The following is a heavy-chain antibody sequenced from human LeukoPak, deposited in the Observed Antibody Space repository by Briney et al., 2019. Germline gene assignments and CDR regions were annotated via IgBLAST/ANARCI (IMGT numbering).Heavy chain of an antibody. CDR3: AKSPGVTTIFGVVTYYFDY. D-gene: IGHD3-3*01. Sequence: PGGSLRLSCAASGFTFSSYAMSWVRQAPGKGLEWVSAISGSGGSTYYADPVKGRFTISRDNSKNTLYLQMNSLRAEDTAVYYCAKSPGVTTIFGVVTYYFDYWGQGTLVTVSS. CDR1: GFTFSSYA. V-gene: IGHV3-23*01. J-gene: IGHJ4*02. CDR2: ISGSGGST.